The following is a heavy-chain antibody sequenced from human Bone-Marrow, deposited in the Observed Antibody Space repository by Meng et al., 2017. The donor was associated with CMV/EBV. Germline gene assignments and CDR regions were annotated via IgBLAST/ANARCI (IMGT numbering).Heavy chain of an antibody. J-gene: IGHJ6*02. Sequence: ASVKVSCKASGYTFTGYYMHWVRHAPGQGLEWMGWINPNSGGTNYEQKFQGRVTMTRDTSISTAYMELSRLRSDDTAVYYCARDSAYCSSTSCYWYVMDVWGQGTTVTVSS. CDR2: INPNSGGT. V-gene: IGHV1-2*02. CDR3: ARDSAYCSSTSCYWYVMDV. D-gene: IGHD2-2*01. CDR1: GYTFTGYY.